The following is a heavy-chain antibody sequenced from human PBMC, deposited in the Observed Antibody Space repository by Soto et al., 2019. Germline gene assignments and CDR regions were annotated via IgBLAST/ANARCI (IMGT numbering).Heavy chain of an antibody. CDR3: ARGRGGFAA. Sequence: ASETLSLTCAVYGASLSDNYCNWLRQPPGKGLEWIGEINHSGNTNYNPSLRSRVTISIDTSKNQLSLNLRSVSAADTAVYYCARGRGGFAAPGQRTPVPGSS. CDR2: INHSGNT. CDR1: GASLSDNY. V-gene: IGHV4-34*01. J-gene: IGHJ5*02.